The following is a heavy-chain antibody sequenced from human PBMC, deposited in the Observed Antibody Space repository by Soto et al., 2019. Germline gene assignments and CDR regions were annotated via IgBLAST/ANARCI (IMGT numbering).Heavy chain of an antibody. CDR3: ARISVVYYYFWGANKWGNFDC. V-gene: IGHV5-51*01. D-gene: IGHD3-3*01. J-gene: IGHJ4*02. CDR2: IYPGDSDT. CDR1: GYSFTSYW. Sequence: HGESLNISCKGSGYSFTSYWIGWVRQMPGKGLEWMGIIYPGDSDTRYSPSFQGQVTISADKSISTAYLQWSSLKASDTAMYYCARISVVYYYFWGANKWGNFDCWGQGTRFXVPS.